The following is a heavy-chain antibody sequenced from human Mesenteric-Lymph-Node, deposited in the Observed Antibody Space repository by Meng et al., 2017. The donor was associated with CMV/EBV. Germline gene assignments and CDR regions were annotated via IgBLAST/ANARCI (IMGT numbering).Heavy chain of an antibody. J-gene: IGHJ4*02. V-gene: IGHV3-30*04. CDR2: ISYDGSNK. CDR3: ARDRSNWRVGTFDY. D-gene: IGHD7-27*01. CDR1: GFTFSSYA. Sequence: GESLKISCAASGFTFSSYAMHWVRQAPGKGLEWVAVISYDGSNKYYADSVKGRFIISRDNAKNSLYLQMNSLRAEDTAVYYCARDRSNWRVGTFDYWGQGTLVTVSS.